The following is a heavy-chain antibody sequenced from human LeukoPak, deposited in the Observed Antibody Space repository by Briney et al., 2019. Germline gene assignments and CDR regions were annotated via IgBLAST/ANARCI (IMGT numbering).Heavy chain of an antibody. V-gene: IGHV3-9*01. J-gene: IGHJ4*02. Sequence: GRSLRLSCAASGFTFDDYAMHWVRQAPGKGLEWVSGISWNSGSIGYADSVKGRFTISRDNAKNSLYLQMNSLRAEDTALYYCAKDEGGQPLLLGVYFDYWGQGTLVTVSS. CDR2: ISWNSGSI. CDR3: AKDEGGQPLLLGVYFDY. CDR1: GFTFDDYA. D-gene: IGHD2-15*01.